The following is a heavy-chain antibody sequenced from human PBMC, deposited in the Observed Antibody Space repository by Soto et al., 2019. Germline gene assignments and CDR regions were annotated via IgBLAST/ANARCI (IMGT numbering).Heavy chain of an antibody. J-gene: IGHJ5*02. CDR3: ERVGPWVPYYYDSSPYTFENWFDP. CDR2: IYHGVST. CDR1: GYSISSGCY. D-gene: IGHD3-22*01. Sequence: SETLSLTCAVSGYSISSGCYWGWLRQPPGKGLEWIGGIYHGVSTYYNPSLNSRVTLSIDMTNNHVSLILNSVTAADTAVYYCERVGPWVPYYYDSSPYTFENWFDPWGQGPMVTVYS. V-gene: IGHV4-38-2*01.